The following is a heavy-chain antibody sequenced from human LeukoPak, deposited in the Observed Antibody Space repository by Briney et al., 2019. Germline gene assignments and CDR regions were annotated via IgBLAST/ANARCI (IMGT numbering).Heavy chain of an antibody. D-gene: IGHD3-3*01. Sequence: GGSLRLSCAASGFTFSDAWMSWVRQAPGKGLEWVGRIRSRPDGGTTAYAAPVKDRFTISRDDSKNTLYLQINSPRPEDTALYDCAREDDIWSGNGFDIWGQGTMVTVSS. J-gene: IGHJ3*02. CDR3: AREDDIWSGNGFDI. V-gene: IGHV3-15*01. CDR2: IRSRPDGGTT. CDR1: GFTFSDAW.